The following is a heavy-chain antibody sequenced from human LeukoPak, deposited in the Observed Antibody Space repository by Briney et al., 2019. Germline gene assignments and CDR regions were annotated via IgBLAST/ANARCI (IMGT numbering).Heavy chain of an antibody. Sequence: SETLSLTCTVSGGSIICSNYYWVWLRQPPGKAVEWIGTIFYSGSTYYNPSLKSRVTISVDTSKNQFSLKLTSVTAADTAVYYCARRGKRLVGTTTGFDYWGQGTLVTVSS. CDR2: IFYSGST. D-gene: IGHD1-26*01. CDR1: GGSIICSNYY. V-gene: IGHV4-39*01. J-gene: IGHJ4*02. CDR3: ARRGKRLVGTTTGFDY.